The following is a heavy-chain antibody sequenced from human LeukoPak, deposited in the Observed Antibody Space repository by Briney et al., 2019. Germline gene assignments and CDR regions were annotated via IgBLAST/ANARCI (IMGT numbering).Heavy chain of an antibody. D-gene: IGHD5-18*01. CDR3: ATGTAMVH. V-gene: IGHV3-30*03. J-gene: IGHJ4*02. Sequence: PGRSLRLSCAASGFTFSSYGMHWVRQAPGKGLEWVAVISYDGSNKYYADSVKGRFTISRDNSKNTLYLQMNSLRAEDTAVYYCATGTAMVHWGQGTLVTVSS. CDR2: ISYDGSNK. CDR1: GFTFSSYG.